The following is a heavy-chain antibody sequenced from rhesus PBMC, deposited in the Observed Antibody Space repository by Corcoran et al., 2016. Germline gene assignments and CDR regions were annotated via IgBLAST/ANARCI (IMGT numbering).Heavy chain of an antibody. Sequence: TDYNPSLKSRVTISTDTSKNQFSLKLSSVTAADTAVYYCARDPSWGVQGEGLGCTGSGCYPTGGNYWGQGVLVTVSS. CDR2: T. D-gene: IGHD2-21*01. J-gene: IGHJ4*01. CDR3: ARDPSWGVQGEGLGCTGSGCYPTGGNY. V-gene: IGHV4-160*01.